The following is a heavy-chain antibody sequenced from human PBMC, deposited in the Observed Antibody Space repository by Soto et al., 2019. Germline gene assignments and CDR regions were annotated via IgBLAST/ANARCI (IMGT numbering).Heavy chain of an antibody. CDR3: AREVAAPASWFDP. CDR2: IYYSGST. J-gene: IGHJ5*02. Sequence: SETLSLTCTVSGGSISSYYWSWIRQPPGKGLEWIGYIYYSGSTNYNPSLKSRVTISVDTSKNQFSLKLSSVTAADTAVYYCAREVAAPASWFDPWGQGTLVTVYS. V-gene: IGHV4-59*01. CDR1: GGSISSYY. D-gene: IGHD6-13*01.